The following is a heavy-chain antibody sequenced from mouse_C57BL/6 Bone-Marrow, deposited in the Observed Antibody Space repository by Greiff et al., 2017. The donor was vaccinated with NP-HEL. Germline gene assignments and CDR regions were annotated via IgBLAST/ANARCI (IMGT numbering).Heavy chain of an antibody. CDR3: TRDRQTAQTWYFDV. Sequence: EVQVVESGEGLVKPGGSLKLSCAASGFTFSSYAMSWVRQTPEKRLEWVAYISSGGDYIYYADTVKGRFTISRDNARNTLYLQMSSLKSEDTAMYYCTRDRQTAQTWYFDVWGTGTTVTVSS. D-gene: IGHD3-2*02. CDR2: ISSGGDYI. CDR1: GFTFSSYA. V-gene: IGHV5-9-1*02. J-gene: IGHJ1*03.